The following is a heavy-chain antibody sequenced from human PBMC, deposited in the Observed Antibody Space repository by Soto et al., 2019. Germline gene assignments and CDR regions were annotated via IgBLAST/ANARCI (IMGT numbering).Heavy chain of an antibody. V-gene: IGHV3-7*01. D-gene: IGHD4-17*01. CDR2: IKQDGSEK. Sequence: PGGSLRLSCAASGFTFSSYWMSWVRQAPGKGLEWVANIKQDGSEKYYVDSVKGRFTTSRDNAKNSLYLQMNSLRAEDTAVYYCARDPNWAPLGDPQFDYWGQGTLVTVS. J-gene: IGHJ4*02. CDR1: GFTFSSYW. CDR3: ARDPNWAPLGDPQFDY.